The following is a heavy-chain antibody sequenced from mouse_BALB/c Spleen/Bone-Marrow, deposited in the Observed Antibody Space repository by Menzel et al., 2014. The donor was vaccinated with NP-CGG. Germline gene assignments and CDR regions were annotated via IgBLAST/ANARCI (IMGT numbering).Heavy chain of an antibody. V-gene: IGHV1-80*01. CDR1: GYVFSSYW. J-gene: IGHJ2*01. Sequence: VQLQQSGAELVRPGSSVKISCKASGYVFSSYWMIWVRQRPGQGLEWIGQIYPGDGDTNYNGKFKGKATLTADKSSSTAYMQLSSLTAEDPAVYFCARSGYGSNYDYWGQGTTLTVSS. CDR3: ARSGYGSNYDY. CDR2: IYPGDGDT. D-gene: IGHD1-1*01.